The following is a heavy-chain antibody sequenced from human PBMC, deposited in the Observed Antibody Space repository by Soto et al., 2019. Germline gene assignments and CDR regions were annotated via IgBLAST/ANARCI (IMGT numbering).Heavy chain of an antibody. CDR3: VKDRVWYYFDY. CDR2: ITDDGGST. D-gene: IGHD3-16*01. CDR1: GFSFSTSG. V-gene: IGHV3-64D*06. Sequence: GGSLRLSXSASGFSFSTSGMHWVRQTPGKGLEFVSAITDDGGSTYYADSVKGRFTISRDNSKNTLSLQMSGLRTEDTAVYYCVKDRVWYYFDYWGQGTLVTVSS. J-gene: IGHJ4*02.